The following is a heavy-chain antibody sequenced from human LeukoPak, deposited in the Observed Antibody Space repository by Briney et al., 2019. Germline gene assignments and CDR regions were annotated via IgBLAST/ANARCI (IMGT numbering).Heavy chain of an antibody. CDR2: INSDGTAT. J-gene: IGHJ4*02. V-gene: IGHV3-74*01. CDR3: ATVSEY. Sequence: GGSLRLSCAASGYTFNYFCAHWARQVPGKGLVWVSGINSDGTATYYADSVKGRFTISRDNAKNTVYLQMNGLRAEDTTVYYCATVSEYWGQGTLVTVSS. CDR1: GYTFNYFC.